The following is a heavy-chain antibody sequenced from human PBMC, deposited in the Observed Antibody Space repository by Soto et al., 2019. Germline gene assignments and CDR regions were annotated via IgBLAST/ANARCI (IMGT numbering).Heavy chain of an antibody. D-gene: IGHD1-26*01. J-gene: IGHJ3*02. V-gene: IGHV1-2*02. CDR1: GYTFTGYY. CDR3: ATRRGDIVGATTPYDAFDI. CDR2: INPNSGGT. Sequence: ASVKVSCKASGYTFTGYYMHWVRQAPGQGLEWMGWINPNSGGTNYAQKFQGRVTMTRDTSISTAYMELSRLRSDDTAVYYCATRRGDIVGATTPYDAFDIWCQGTMVTVSS.